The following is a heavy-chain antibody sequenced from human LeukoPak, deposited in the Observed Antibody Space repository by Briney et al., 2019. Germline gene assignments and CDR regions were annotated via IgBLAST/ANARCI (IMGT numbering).Heavy chain of an antibody. CDR3: ARGPWGYPLLGWFDP. CDR1: GGSFSGYY. D-gene: IGHD3-16*01. CDR2: INHSGST. Sequence: SETLSLTCAVYGGSFSGYYWSWIRQPPGKWLEWIGEINHSGSTNYNPSLKSRVTISVDTSKNQFSLKLSSVTAADTAVYYCARGPWGYPLLGWFDPWGQGTLVTVSS. J-gene: IGHJ5*02. V-gene: IGHV4-34*01.